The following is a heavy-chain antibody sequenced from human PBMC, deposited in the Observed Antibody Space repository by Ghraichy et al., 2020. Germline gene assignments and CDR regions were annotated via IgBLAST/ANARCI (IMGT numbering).Heavy chain of an antibody. CDR1: GFTFSSYG. CDR3: ARDVGYCTSTSCYPDAFDT. Sequence: GGSLRLSCAASGFTFSSYGMRWVRQAPGKGLEWVAVIWYDGSNKYYANSVKGRFTISRDNSKNTLYLQMNSLRAEDTAVYYCARDVGYCTSTSCYPDAFDTWGQGTMVTVSS. J-gene: IGHJ3*02. CDR2: IWYDGSNK. D-gene: IGHD2-2*01. V-gene: IGHV3-33*01.